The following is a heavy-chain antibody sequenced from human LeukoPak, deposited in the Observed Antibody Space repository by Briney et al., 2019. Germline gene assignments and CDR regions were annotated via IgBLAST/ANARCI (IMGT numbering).Heavy chain of an antibody. CDR3: ARDGSGGSSGGSTQYNWFDP. J-gene: IGHJ5*02. D-gene: IGHD2-15*01. Sequence: GGSLRLSCAASGFTFSRFWMIWVRLAPGKGLEWVANIGQDGSQQHYVDSVKGRFTISRDNAKNSLYLQMNSLRVEDTAVYYCARDGSGGSSGGSTQYNWFDPWGQGTLVTVSS. V-gene: IGHV3-7*01. CDR1: GFTFSRFW. CDR2: IGQDGSQQ.